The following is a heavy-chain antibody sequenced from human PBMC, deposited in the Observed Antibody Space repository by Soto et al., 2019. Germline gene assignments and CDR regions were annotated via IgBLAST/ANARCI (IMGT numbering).Heavy chain of an antibody. CDR3: AKDQGVGGTLGLFDY. Sequence: GGSLRLSCVASGFSFSYYAMHWVRQAPGRGLEPVAVMSGDGSKKYYADSVKGRFSISRDNSKNTLYLQLNSLRIEDTALYYCAKDQGVGGTLGLFDYWGLGTLVTVSS. CDR2: MSGDGSKK. J-gene: IGHJ4*02. D-gene: IGHD1-26*01. CDR1: GFSFSYYA. V-gene: IGHV3-30*18.